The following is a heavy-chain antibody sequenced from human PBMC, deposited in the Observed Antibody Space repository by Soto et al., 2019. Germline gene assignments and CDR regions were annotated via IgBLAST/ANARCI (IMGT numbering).Heavy chain of an antibody. CDR1: GGTFCSQG. Sequence: RASVKVSCKASGGTFCSQGIAWVRQAPGQGLEWMGGFIAMLGTPTYAKKVQGRATISADESLTSSYLELRSLRSEDTGVYFCARGAMANFDYWGQGTVVTVSS. CDR2: FIAMLGTP. D-gene: IGHD5-18*01. CDR3: ARGAMANFDY. J-gene: IGHJ4*02. V-gene: IGHV1-69*13.